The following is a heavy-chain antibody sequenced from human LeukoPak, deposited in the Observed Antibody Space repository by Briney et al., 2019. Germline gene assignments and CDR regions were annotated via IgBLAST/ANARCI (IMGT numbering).Heavy chain of an antibody. J-gene: IGHJ4*02. D-gene: IGHD3-22*01. CDR1: GGSFSGYY. Sequence: TLSLTCAVYGGSFSGYYWSWIRQPPGKGLEWIGEINHSGSTNYNPSLKSRVTISVDTSKNQFSLKLSSVTAADTAVYYCARGGAGYYDSSGPAPFFDYWGQGTLVTVSS. V-gene: IGHV4-34*01. CDR3: ARGGAGYYDSSGPAPFFDY. CDR2: INHSGST.